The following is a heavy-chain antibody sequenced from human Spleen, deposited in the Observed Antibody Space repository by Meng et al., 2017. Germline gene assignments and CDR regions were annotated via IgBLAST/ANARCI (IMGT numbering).Heavy chain of an antibody. CDR1: GYTFTSYG. D-gene: IGHD2-2*01. CDR2: INGVFGTI. Sequence: SVKVSCKASGYTFTSYGISWVRQAPGQGLEWMGWINGVFGTINYAQKFQGRVTITTDESTSTVYMELARLTSEDTAVYFCARKAGNCISTTCYSLDYWGQGTLVTVSS. CDR3: ARKAGNCISTTCYSLDY. J-gene: IGHJ4*02. V-gene: IGHV1-69*05.